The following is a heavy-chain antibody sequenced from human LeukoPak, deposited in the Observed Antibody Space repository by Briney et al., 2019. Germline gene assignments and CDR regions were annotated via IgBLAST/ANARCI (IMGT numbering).Heavy chain of an antibody. CDR3: ATRIAVAGNYFDY. V-gene: IGHV4-39*01. CDR2: IYYSGST. J-gene: IGHJ4*02. CDR1: GGSISSNNYY. Sequence: PSETLSLTCIVSGGSISSNNYYWGWIRQPPGKGLEWIGSIYYSGSTCHNPSLKSRVTISVDTSKDQFSLKLSSVTATDTAVYYCATRIAVAGNYFDYWGQGNLVTVSS. D-gene: IGHD6-19*01.